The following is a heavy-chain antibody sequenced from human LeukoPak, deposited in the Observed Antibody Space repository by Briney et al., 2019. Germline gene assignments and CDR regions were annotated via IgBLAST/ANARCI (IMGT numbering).Heavy chain of an antibody. CDR2: IYYSGST. CDR3: ARDQRRAYCGGDCSTDAFDI. D-gene: IGHD2-21*02. V-gene: IGHV4-39*06. CDR1: GGSISSSSYY. Sequence: SETLSLTCTVSGGSISSSSYYWGWIRQPPGKGLEWIGSIYYSGSTYYNPSLKSRVTISVDTSKNQFPLKLSSVTAADTAVYYCARDQRRAYCGGDCSTDAFDIWGQGTMVTVSS. J-gene: IGHJ3*02.